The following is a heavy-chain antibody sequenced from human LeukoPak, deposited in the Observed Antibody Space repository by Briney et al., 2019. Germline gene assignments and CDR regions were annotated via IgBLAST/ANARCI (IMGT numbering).Heavy chain of an antibody. CDR3: ARVTGQFYFYYYMDV. CDR1: GGSISSSSYY. CDR2: IYHSGST. J-gene: IGHJ6*03. D-gene: IGHD7-27*01. Sequence: SETLSLTCTVSGGSISSSSYYWGWIRQPPGKGLEWIGSIYHSGSTYYNPSLKSRDTISLDTSKNEFSLKLSSVTAADTAVYYCARVTGQFYFYYYMDVWGKGTTVTVSS. V-gene: IGHV4-39*07.